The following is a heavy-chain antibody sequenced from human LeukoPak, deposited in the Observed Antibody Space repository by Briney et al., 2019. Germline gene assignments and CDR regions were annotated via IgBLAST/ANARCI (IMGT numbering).Heavy chain of an antibody. CDR3: ARDRSGGSFDY. Sequence: GGSLRLSCAASGFTFSSYWMSWVRQAPGRGLEWVANIKQDGSEKYYVDSVKGRFTISRDNAKNSLYLQMNSLRAEDTAVYYCARDRSGGSFDYWGQGTLVTVSS. V-gene: IGHV3-7*01. CDR2: IKQDGSEK. J-gene: IGHJ4*02. D-gene: IGHD2-15*01. CDR1: GFTFSSYW.